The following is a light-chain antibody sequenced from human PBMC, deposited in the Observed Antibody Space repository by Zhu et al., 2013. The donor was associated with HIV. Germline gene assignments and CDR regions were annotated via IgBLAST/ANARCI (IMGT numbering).Light chain of an antibody. CDR2: GAF. J-gene: IGKJ2*01. Sequence: EIVLTQSPASLSLSPGERASLSCRASQSVDDYLAWYHHKPGQAPRVLIYGAFKRAAGTPDRFTGSGSGTDFTLTISSLEPEDFAVYYCHQYDNLPHTFGQGT. CDR1: QSVDDY. CDR3: HQYDNLPHT. V-gene: IGKV3-11*01.